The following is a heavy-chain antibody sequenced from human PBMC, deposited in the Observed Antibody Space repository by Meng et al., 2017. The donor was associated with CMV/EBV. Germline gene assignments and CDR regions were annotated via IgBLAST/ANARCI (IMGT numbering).Heavy chain of an antibody. Sequence: QKPTAGRVTPYKTLPLPCTVSGGSISSGSYYWSWIRQPAGKGLEWIGRIYTSGSTNYNPSLKSRVTISVDTSKNQFSLKLSSVTAADTAVYYCAREAFKVLFFPFDPWGQGTLVTVSS. CDR3: AREAFKVLFFPFDP. D-gene: IGHD1-1*01. CDR2: IYTSGST. CDR1: GGSISSGSYY. J-gene: IGHJ5*02. V-gene: IGHV4-61*02.